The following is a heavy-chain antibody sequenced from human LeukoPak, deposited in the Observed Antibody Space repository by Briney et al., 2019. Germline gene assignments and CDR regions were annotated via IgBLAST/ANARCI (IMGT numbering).Heavy chain of an antibody. J-gene: IGHJ4*02. CDR2: ISSSSSTI. Sequence: GGSLRLSCAASGFTFSSYSMNWVRQAPGKGLEWVSYISSSSSTIYYADSVKGRFTISRDNAKNSLYLQMNSLRAEDTAVYYCARGNSYGTDPAFDYWGQGTLVTVSS. CDR1: GFTFSSYS. CDR3: ARGNSYGTDPAFDY. V-gene: IGHV3-48*01. D-gene: IGHD5-18*01.